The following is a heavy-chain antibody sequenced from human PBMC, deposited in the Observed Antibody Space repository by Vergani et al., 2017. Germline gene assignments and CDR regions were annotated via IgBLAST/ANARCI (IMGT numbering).Heavy chain of an antibody. D-gene: IGHD1-26*01. Sequence: EVQLLESGGSLKQPGGSVRLSCAASGFTFSTYAMHWVRQAPGKGLEWVSALTGGGGSTYYVDSFKGRFIISRDNSRDTLYLQMNSLRPEDTATYYCVKDAGSYENFFDSWGQGTLVTVSS. CDR2: LTGGGGST. CDR1: GFTFSTYA. J-gene: IGHJ4*02. V-gene: IGHV3-23*01. CDR3: VKDAGSYENFFDS.